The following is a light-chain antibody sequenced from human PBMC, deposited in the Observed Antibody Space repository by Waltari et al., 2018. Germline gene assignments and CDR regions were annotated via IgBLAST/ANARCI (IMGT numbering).Light chain of an antibody. CDR3: QQYDISPLT. Sequence: EIVLTQSPGTLSLSPGERATLSCRASQTVRTTYLAWYQQKPGQAPTLLIYGASRRATGIPDRFSGSVSGTEFSLTISSLEPEDFAVYYCQQYDISPLTFGGGTKVEIK. CDR2: GAS. J-gene: IGKJ4*01. V-gene: IGKV3-20*01. CDR1: QTVRTTY.